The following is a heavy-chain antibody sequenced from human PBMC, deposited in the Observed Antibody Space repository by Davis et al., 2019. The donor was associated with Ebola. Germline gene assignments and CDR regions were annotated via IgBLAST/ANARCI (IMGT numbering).Heavy chain of an antibody. D-gene: IGHD3-22*01. J-gene: IGHJ4*02. CDR3: TTSTYYYDSTFDY. Sequence: PGGSLRLSCAASGFTFSNAWMSWVRQAPGKGLEWVGRIKSKTDGGTTDYAAPVKGRFTISRDDSKNTLYLQMNSLKTEDTAVYYCTTSTYYYDSTFDYWGQGTLVTVSS. V-gene: IGHV3-15*01. CDR2: IKSKTDGGTT. CDR1: GFTFSNAW.